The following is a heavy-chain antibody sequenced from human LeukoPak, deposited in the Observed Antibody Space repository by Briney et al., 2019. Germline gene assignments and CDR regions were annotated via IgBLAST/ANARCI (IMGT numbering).Heavy chain of an antibody. J-gene: IGHJ5*02. CDR1: GGSISSYY. Sequence: SETLSLTCTVSGGSISSYYWSWIRQPAGKGLEWIGRIHSSGGTEYYPSLKRRVTISVDTAKIQFSLKLTSVTAADTAVYYCAREGASWGFTWGQGTLVTVSS. CDR3: AREGASWGFT. V-gene: IGHV4-4*07. CDR2: IHSSGGT. D-gene: IGHD2-2*01.